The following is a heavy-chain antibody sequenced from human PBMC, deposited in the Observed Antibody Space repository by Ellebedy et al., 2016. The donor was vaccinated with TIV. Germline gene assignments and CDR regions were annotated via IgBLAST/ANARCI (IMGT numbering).Heavy chain of an antibody. CDR2: ISTSSSYT. V-gene: IGHV3-11*06. D-gene: IGHD2-8*02. Sequence: PGGSLRLSCLASGFTFSDYYMSWIRQAPGKGLEWVSTISTSSSYTKCADSVKGRFTVSRDDAKNSLYLHMNSLKAEDTAVYYCVRTGRPWFDYWGQGTLVTVSS. J-gene: IGHJ4*02. CDR1: GFTFSDYY. CDR3: VRTGRPWFDY.